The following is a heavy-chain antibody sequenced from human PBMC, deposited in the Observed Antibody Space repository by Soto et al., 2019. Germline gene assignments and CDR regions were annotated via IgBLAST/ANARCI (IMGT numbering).Heavy chain of an antibody. Sequence: LVESGGGLVSPGGSLRLSCVASGFRFSDHNMTWVRQSPGKGLQWIAYISSGSDNIYYAESVRGRFTVSRDNAKNALFLQMNSLRDDDTATYYCARLPKGSLVTAWGQGTRVTVSS. V-gene: IGHV3-48*02. D-gene: IGHD2-21*02. CDR2: ISSGSDNI. J-gene: IGHJ4*02. CDR3: ARLPKGSLVTA. CDR1: GFRFSDHN.